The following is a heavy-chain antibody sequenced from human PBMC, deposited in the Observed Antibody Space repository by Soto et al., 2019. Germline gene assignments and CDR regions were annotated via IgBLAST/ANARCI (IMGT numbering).Heavy chain of an antibody. CDR1: GGSISSGGYY. J-gene: IGHJ6*02. D-gene: IGHD1-7*01. V-gene: IGHV4-31*03. CDR2: IYYSGST. Sequence: ASETLSLTCTVSGGSISSGGYYWSWIRQHPGKGLEWIGYIYYSGSTYYNPSLKSRVTISVDTSKNHFSLKLSSVTAADTAVYYCARGELELRAPTTYYYYGMDVWGQGTTVTVSS. CDR3: ARGELELRAPTTYYYYGMDV.